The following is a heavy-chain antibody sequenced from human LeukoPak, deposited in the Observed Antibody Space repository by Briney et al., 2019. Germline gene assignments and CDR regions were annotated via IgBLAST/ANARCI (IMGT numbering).Heavy chain of an antibody. Sequence: SETLSLTCTVSGGSISSGGYYWSWIRQSAGKGLEWIGHIHTTGSTNCNPSLKSRVTTSLDTSKNQFSLKLNSVTAADTAVYYCARCTSTSCYNFDYWGQGSLVTVSS. J-gene: IGHJ4*02. D-gene: IGHD2-2*02. CDR1: GGSISSGGYY. CDR2: IHTTGST. CDR3: ARCTSTSCYNFDY. V-gene: IGHV4-61*09.